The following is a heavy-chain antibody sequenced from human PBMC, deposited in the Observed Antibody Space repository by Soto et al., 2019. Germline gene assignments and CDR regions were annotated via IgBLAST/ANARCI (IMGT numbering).Heavy chain of an antibody. Sequence: QVQLVQSGAEVKKPGSSVKVSCKASGRSWTYAISWVREAPGQGLEWMGGAIPFLGTANYAAKFQGRVTFTADESTNTAYMELSSLRSEDTAVYYCARGADTAMKDFYSRQYHFYVMDVWGQGTTVTVSS. CDR3: ARGADTAMKDFYSRQYHFYVMDV. CDR1: GRSWTYA. V-gene: IGHV1-69*01. CDR2: AIPFLGTA. D-gene: IGHD5-18*01. J-gene: IGHJ6*02.